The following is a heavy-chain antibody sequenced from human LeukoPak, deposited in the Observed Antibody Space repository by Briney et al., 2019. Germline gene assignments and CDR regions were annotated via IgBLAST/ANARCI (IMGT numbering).Heavy chain of an antibody. CDR2: INAGNGNT. CDR1: GGTFSSYA. V-gene: IGHV1-3*03. J-gene: IGHJ4*02. Sequence: ASVKVSCKASGGTFSSYAISWVRQAPGQRLEWMGWINAGNGNTKYSQEFQGRVTITRDTSASTAYMELSSLRSEDMAVYYCAREPYYDSSGSLDYWGQGTLVTVSS. CDR3: AREPYYDSSGSLDY. D-gene: IGHD3-22*01.